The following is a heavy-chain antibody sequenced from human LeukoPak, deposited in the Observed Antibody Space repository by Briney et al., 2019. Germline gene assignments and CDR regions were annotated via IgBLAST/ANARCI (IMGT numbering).Heavy chain of an antibody. V-gene: IGHV4-39*07. Sequence: SETLSLTCTVSGDSISSSNYYWGWIRQPPGKGLEWIGNIYYSGSTYYNPSLKSRVTISVDTSKNQFSLKLSSVTAADTAVYYCAREGLNMVRGVIPKEAWGWFDPWGQGTLVTVSS. J-gene: IGHJ5*02. D-gene: IGHD3-10*01. CDR3: AREGLNMVRGVIPKEAWGWFDP. CDR1: GDSISSSNYY. CDR2: IYYSGST.